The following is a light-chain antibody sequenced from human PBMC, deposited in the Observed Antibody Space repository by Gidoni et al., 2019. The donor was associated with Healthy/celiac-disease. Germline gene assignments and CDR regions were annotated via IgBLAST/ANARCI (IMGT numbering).Light chain of an antibody. Sequence: EIVLTQSPATLSLSPGEIATLSCRASQSVSSYLAWYQQKPGPAPSLLIYDASNRATGIPARFSGSGSGTDFTLTISSLEPEDFAVYYCQQRSNWPPDTFGQGTKLEIK. CDR2: DAS. CDR1: QSVSSY. V-gene: IGKV3-11*01. J-gene: IGKJ2*01. CDR3: QQRSNWPPDT.